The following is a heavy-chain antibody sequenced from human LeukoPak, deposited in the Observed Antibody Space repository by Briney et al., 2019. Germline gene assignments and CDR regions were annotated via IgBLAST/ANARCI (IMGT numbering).Heavy chain of an antibody. V-gene: IGHV4-39*01. D-gene: IGHD6-13*01. Sequence: SETLSLPCTVSGGSLSSKSYYWGWIRQPPGKGLEWIGSIYYSGYTYYNPSLKSRVTISVDTSKNQFSLKLSSVTAADTAVYYCARRVPSYSSKENCFDHWGQGTLVTVSS. J-gene: IGHJ5*02. CDR3: ARRVPSYSSKENCFDH. CDR1: GGSLSSKSYY. CDR2: IYYSGYT.